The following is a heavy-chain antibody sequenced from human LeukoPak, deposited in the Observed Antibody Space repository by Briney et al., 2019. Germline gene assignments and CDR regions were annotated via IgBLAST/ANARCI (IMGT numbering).Heavy chain of an antibody. J-gene: IGHJ4*02. D-gene: IGHD6-19*01. CDR1: GYSISSGYY. Sequence: KPSETLSLTCTVSGYSISSGYYWGWIRQPPGKGLEWIGSIYHSGSTYYNPSLKSRVTISVDTSKNQFSLKLSSVTAADTAVYYCARRIAVAGYFDYWGQGTLVTVSS. CDR2: IYHSGST. CDR3: ARRIAVAGYFDY. V-gene: IGHV4-38-2*02.